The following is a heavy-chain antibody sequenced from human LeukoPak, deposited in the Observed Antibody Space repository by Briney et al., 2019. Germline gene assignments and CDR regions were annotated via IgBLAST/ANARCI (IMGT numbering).Heavy chain of an antibody. J-gene: IGHJ4*02. D-gene: IGHD1-26*01. CDR3: ASLRVLYSGEGHFDY. V-gene: IGHV4-31*03. CDR1: GGSISSGGYY. CDR2: IYYSGST. Sequence: SQTLSLTCTVSGGSISSGGYYWSWIRQHPGKGLEWIGYIYYSGSTYYNPSLKSRVTISVDTSKNQFSLKLSSVTAADTAVYYCASLRVLYSGEGHFDYWGQGTLVTVSS.